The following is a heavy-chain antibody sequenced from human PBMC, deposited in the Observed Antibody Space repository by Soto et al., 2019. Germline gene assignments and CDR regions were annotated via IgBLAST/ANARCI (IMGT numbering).Heavy chain of an antibody. Sequence: GGSLRLSCAASGFTFSSYAMSWVRQAPGKGLEWVSAISGSGGSTYYADSVKGRFTISRDNSKNTLYLQMNSLRAEDTAVYYCARVNEWSGSSCYARDAFDGPGQGIMVTVSS. CDR3: ARVNEWSGSSCYARDAFDG. D-gene: IGHD2-2*01. CDR2: ISGSGGST. J-gene: IGHJ3*01. CDR1: GFTFSSYA. V-gene: IGHV3-23*01.